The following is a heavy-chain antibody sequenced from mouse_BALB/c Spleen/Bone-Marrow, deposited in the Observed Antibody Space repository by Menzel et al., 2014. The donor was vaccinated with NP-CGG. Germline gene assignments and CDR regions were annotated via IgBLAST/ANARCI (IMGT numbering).Heavy chain of an antibody. Sequence: EVNVVDSGGGLVQPGGSRKLSCAASGFTFSSFGMHWVRQAPEKGLEWVAYISSGSSTIYYADTVKGRFTISRDNPKNTLFLQMTSLRSEDTAMYYCARYYGNYSGYFDVWGAGTTVTVSS. CDR3: ARYYGNYSGYFDV. CDR2: ISSGSSTI. CDR1: GFTFSSFG. V-gene: IGHV5-17*02. D-gene: IGHD2-1*01. J-gene: IGHJ1*01.